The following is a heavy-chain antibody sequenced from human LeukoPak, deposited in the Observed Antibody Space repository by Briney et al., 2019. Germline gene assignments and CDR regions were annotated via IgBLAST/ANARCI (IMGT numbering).Heavy chain of an antibody. J-gene: IGHJ4*02. CDR1: GFTFDDYA. D-gene: IGHD3-16*02. CDR2: ISWNSGSI. CDR3: AKDRYPRLRLGELSFDY. V-gene: IGHV3-9*01. Sequence: GRSLRLSCAASGFTFDDYAMHWVRQAPGKGLEWVSGISWNSGSISYADSVKGRFTISRDNAKNSLYLQMNSLRAEDTALYYCAKDRYPRLRLGELSFDYWGQGTLVTVSS.